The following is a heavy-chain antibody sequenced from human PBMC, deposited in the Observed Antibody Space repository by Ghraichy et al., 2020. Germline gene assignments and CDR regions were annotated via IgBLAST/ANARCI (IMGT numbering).Heavy chain of an antibody. D-gene: IGHD6-6*01. CDR3: AKDEKSAARSYYFDY. V-gene: IGHV3-23*01. CDR2: ISGSGGST. J-gene: IGHJ4*02. Sequence: GESLNISCAASGFTFSTYAMSWVRQAPGKGVEWVSGISGSGGSTYYADSVKGRFTISRDNSKNTLYLQMNSLRAEDTAVYYCAKDEKSAARSYYFDYWGQGTLVTVSS. CDR1: GFTFSTYA.